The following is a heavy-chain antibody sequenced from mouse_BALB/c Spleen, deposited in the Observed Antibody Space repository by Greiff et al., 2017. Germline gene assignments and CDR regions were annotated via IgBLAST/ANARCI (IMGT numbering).Heavy chain of an antibody. CDR3: ARDGGYPAWFAY. V-gene: IGHV5-6-3*01. CDR2: INSNGGST. Sequence: EVHLVESGGGLVQPGGSLKLSCAASGFTFSSYGMSWVRQTPDKRLELVATINSNGGSTYYPDSVKGRFTISRDNAKNTLYLQMSSLKSEDTAMYYCARDGGYPAWFAYWGQGTLVTVSA. D-gene: IGHD2-2*01. CDR1: GFTFSSYG. J-gene: IGHJ3*01.